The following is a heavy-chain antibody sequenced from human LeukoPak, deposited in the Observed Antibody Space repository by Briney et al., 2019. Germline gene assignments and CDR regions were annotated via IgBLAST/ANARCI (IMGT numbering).Heavy chain of an antibody. Sequence: SETLSLTCTVSGDSISSYYWSWIRQPAGQGLEWIGRIHLSGSTNYNPSLKSRVTLSVDTPKNQFSLKLSSVTAADTAVYYCARGPPPDFDYWGRGTLVTVSS. CDR1: GDSISSYY. J-gene: IGHJ4*02. V-gene: IGHV4-4*07. CDR2: IHLSGST. CDR3: ARGPPPDFDY.